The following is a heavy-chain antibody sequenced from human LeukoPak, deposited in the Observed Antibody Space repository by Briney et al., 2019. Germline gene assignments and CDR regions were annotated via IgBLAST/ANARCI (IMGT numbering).Heavy chain of an antibody. CDR2: IYTSGST. V-gene: IGHV4-61*02. Sequence: PSETLSLTCTVSGGSISSGSYYWSWIRQPAGKGLEWIGRIYTSGSTNYNPSLKSRVTISVDTSKNQFSLKLSSVTAADTAVYYCAREVLRYTDWFDPWGQGTLVTVSS. CDR3: AREVLRYTDWFDP. J-gene: IGHJ5*02. D-gene: IGHD3-9*01. CDR1: GGSISSGSYY.